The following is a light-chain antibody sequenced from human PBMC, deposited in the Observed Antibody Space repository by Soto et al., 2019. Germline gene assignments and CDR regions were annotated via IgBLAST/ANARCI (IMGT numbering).Light chain of an antibody. CDR3: TSYTSTIPHV. CDR1: SNDVGGYNY. J-gene: IGLJ1*01. V-gene: IGLV2-14*01. Sequence: QSVLTQPASVSGSPGQSITISCTGSSNDVGGYNYVSWYQQHPGQAPKLIIYEVSDRPSGVSPRFSGSKSGNTASLTISGLQVEDEADYFCTSYTSTIPHVFGSGTKLTIL. CDR2: EVS.